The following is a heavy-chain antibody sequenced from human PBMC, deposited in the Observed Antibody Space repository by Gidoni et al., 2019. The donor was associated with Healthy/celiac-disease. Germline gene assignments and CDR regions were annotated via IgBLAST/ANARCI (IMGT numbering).Heavy chain of an antibody. V-gene: IGHV4-34*01. CDR3: ARGGTYNWNLPHDY. CDR1: GGSFSGYY. D-gene: IGHD1-20*01. J-gene: IGHJ4*02. CDR2: ISHSGRT. Sequence: QVQLQQWGAGLLKPSETLSLTCAVYGGSFSGYYGSWIRKPPGKGLEWIGEISHSGRTNYNPSLKSRVTISVDTSKNQFSLQLSSVTAADTAVYYCARGGTYNWNLPHDYWGQGTLVTVSS.